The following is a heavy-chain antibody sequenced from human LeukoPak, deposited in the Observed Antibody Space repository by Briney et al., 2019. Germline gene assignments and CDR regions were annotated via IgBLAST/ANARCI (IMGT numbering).Heavy chain of an antibody. V-gene: IGHV1-69*13. D-gene: IGHD3-22*01. CDR2: IIPIFGTA. CDR1: GGTFSSYA. CDR3: AREVDYYDTSDYFPLGY. Sequence: SVQDSCKASGGTFSSYAISWVRQAPGQGLEWMGGIIPIFGTANYAQKFQGRVTITADESTSISYMELSSLRSEDTAVYYCAREVDYYDTSDYFPLGYWGQGTLVTVSS. J-gene: IGHJ4*02.